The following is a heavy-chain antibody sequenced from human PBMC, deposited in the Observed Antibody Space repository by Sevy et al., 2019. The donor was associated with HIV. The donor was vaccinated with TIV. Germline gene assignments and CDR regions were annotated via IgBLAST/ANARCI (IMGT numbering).Heavy chain of an antibody. CDR3: ATNLGYGGNSGAFDI. CDR1: GGTFSSYA. J-gene: IGHJ3*02. V-gene: IGHV1-69*13. CDR2: IIPIFGTA. Sequence: ASVKVSCKASGGTFSSYAISWVRQAPGQGLEWMGGIIPIFGTANYAQKFQGRVTITADESTSTAYMELSSLRSEDTAVYYCATNLGYGGNSGAFDIWGQGTMVTVS. D-gene: IGHD4-17*01.